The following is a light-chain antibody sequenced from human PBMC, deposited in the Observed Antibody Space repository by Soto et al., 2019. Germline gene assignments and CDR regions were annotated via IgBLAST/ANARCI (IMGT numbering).Light chain of an antibody. V-gene: IGKV3-15*01. CDR3: QQYDTWPPENT. CDR1: QSVSSS. CDR2: GAS. Sequence: EIVMTQSPATLSVSPGDTATLSCRASQSVSSSLAWFQQKPGQAPRLLIYGASTRATDIPPRSSGSGSGTEFTLTISSLQSEDFAVYYCQQYDTWPPENTFGQGTKLEIK. J-gene: IGKJ2*01.